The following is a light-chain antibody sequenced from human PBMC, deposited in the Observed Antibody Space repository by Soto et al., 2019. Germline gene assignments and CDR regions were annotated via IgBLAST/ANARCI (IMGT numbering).Light chain of an antibody. CDR2: AAY. CDR3: QPRYNIPIT. Sequence: IQMTPSPPSLSASVGDRVAITCRASQSISTYLNWYQQKPGKAPKLLIYAAYTLQSGVTSRFSGSGSGTDFTLIISSLKPEDFATFYCQPRYNIPITFGQGTRLDIK. J-gene: IGKJ5*01. V-gene: IGKV1-39*01. CDR1: QSISTY.